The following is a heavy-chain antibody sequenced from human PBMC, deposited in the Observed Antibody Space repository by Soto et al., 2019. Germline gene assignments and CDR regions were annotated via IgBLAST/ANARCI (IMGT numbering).Heavy chain of an antibody. CDR3: ARDVRDYGAPDY. CDR2: IIPILGIA. D-gene: IGHD4-17*01. CDR1: GGTFSSYT. J-gene: IGHJ4*02. V-gene: IGHV1-69*04. Sequence: GASVKVSCKASGGTFSSYTISWVRQAPGQGLEWMGRIIPILGIANYAQKFQGRVTITADKSTSTAYMELSSLRSEDTAAYYCARDVRDYGAPDYWGQGTLVTVSS.